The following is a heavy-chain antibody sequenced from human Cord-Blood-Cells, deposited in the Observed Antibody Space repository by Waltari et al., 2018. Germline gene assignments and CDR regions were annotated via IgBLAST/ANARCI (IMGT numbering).Heavy chain of an antibody. J-gene: IGHJ4*02. D-gene: IGHD1-1*01. V-gene: IGHV3-66*01. CDR3: ARVRYYYFDY. CDR1: GFTVSSNY. CDR2: IYSGGST. Sequence: EVQLVESGGGLVQPGGSLRLSCAASGFTVSSNYMSWVRQAPGKGLEWVSVIYSGGSTYCADSVKVRFTISRDNSKNTLYLQMNSLRAEDTAVYYCARVRYYYFDYWGQGTLVTVSS.